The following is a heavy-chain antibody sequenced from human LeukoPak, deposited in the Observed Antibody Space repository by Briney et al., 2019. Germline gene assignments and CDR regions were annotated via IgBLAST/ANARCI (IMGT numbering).Heavy chain of an antibody. CDR3: ARSTTVTSLDY. J-gene: IGHJ4*02. CDR1: GGSFSGYY. CDR2: INHSGST. D-gene: IGHD4-17*01. Sequence: SETLSLTCAVYGGSFSGYYWSWIRQPPGNGLEWIGEINHSGSTNYNPSLKSRVTISVDTSKNQFSLKLSSVTAADTAVYYCARSTTVTSLDYWGQGTLVTVSS. V-gene: IGHV4-34*01.